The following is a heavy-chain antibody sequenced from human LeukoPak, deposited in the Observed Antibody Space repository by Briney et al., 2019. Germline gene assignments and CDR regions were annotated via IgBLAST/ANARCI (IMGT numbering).Heavy chain of an antibody. J-gene: IGHJ4*02. CDR1: GGSISSYY. CDR2: IYYSGST. Sequence: SETLSLTCTVSGGSISSYYWSWVRQPPGKGLEWIGYIYYSGSTNYNPSLKSRVTISVDTSKNQFSLKLSSVTAADTAVYYCARGSITMVRGVSDYWGQGTLVTVSS. CDR3: ARGSITMVRGVSDY. D-gene: IGHD3-10*01. V-gene: IGHV4-59*12.